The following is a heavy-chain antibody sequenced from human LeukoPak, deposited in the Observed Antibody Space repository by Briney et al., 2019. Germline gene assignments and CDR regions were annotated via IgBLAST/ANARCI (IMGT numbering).Heavy chain of an antibody. CDR3: TKDRGGGGWYGWFDP. Sequence: GGSLRLSCAASGFTFDNYAMHWVRQPPGKGLEWVSLISWDGVGTYYTDSVKGRFTISRDNSKNSLYLQMNSLRPEDTAFYYCTKDRGGGGWYGWFDPWGQGTLVTVSS. D-gene: IGHD6-19*01. V-gene: IGHV3-43D*03. J-gene: IGHJ5*02. CDR1: GFTFDNYA. CDR2: ISWDGVGT.